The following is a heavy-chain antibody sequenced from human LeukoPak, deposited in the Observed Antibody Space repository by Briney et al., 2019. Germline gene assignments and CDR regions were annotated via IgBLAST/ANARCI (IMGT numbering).Heavy chain of an antibody. CDR2: IFYSGGS. Sequence: SGTLSLTCTVSGGSISSYYWTWIRQPPGKGLEWIGYIFYSGGSNYNPSLKSRVTISVDTSKNHFSLKLSPVTAADTAVYYCARLGSTFDIWGQGTMVTVSS. J-gene: IGHJ3*02. D-gene: IGHD2-2*01. CDR1: GGSISSYY. V-gene: IGHV4-59*08. CDR3: ARLGSTFDI.